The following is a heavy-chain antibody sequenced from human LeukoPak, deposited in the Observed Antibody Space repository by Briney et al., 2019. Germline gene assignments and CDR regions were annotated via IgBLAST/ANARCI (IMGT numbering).Heavy chain of an antibody. J-gene: IGHJ4*02. D-gene: IGHD2-15*01. CDR1: GFTFSSYT. V-gene: IGHV3-7*03. CDR3: ARSNNGGWFMSVVVVAATYFDY. CDR2: IKQDGSEK. Sequence: PGRSLRLSCAASGFTFSSYTMHWVRQAPGKGLEWVANIKQDGSEKYYVDSVKGRFTISRDNAKNSLYLQMNSLRAEDTAVYYCARSNNGGWFMSVVVVAATYFDYWGQGTLVTVSS.